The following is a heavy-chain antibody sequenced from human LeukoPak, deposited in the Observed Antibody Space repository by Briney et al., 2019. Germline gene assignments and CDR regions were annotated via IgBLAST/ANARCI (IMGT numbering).Heavy chain of an antibody. CDR1: GFTFSSYS. D-gene: IGHD4-17*01. V-gene: IGHV3-21*01. Sequence: GGSQRLSCAASGFTFSSYSMNWVRQAPGKGLEWVSSISSSSTYIYYADSVKGRFTISRDNAKNSLYLQMNSLRAEDTAVYYCARDDYGDYRNWFDPRGQGTLVTVSS. CDR2: ISSSSTYI. J-gene: IGHJ5*02. CDR3: ARDDYGDYRNWFDP.